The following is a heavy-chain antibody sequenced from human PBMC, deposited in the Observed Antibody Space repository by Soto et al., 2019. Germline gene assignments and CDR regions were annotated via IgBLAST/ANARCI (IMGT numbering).Heavy chain of an antibody. CDR2: IIPIIGKP. D-gene: IGHD2-2*01. CDR1: GGTFNRYA. Sequence: QVQLVQSGAEVKKPGSSVKISCKASGGTFNRYAVSWVRQAPGQGLEWMGGIIPIIGKPSYAQKSQGRVTIPADECTSTVYLGLSSLRSEDTAVYYCARAARRVDIVETPPAGRGYNWVAPWGQGTRVTVSS. CDR3: ARAARRVDIVETPPAGRGYNWVAP. V-gene: IGHV1-69*01. J-gene: IGHJ5*02.